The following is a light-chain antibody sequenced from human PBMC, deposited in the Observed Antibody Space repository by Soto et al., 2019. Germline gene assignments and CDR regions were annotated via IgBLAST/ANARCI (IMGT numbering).Light chain of an antibody. Sequence: EIVLTQSPATLSLSPGERATLSCRASQSVSSYLAWYQQRPGQAPRLLIYDASNRATGVPARFSGSGSGTDFTLTISSLEPEDFGVYYCQQRSNWPPVTFGGGTKVDI. CDR1: QSVSSY. CDR2: DAS. CDR3: QQRSNWPPVT. V-gene: IGKV3-11*01. J-gene: IGKJ4*01.